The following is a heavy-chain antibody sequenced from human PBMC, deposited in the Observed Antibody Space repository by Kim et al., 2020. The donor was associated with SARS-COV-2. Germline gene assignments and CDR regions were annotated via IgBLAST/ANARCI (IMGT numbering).Heavy chain of an antibody. D-gene: IGHD3-10*01. V-gene: IGHV1-3*01. Sequence: QKFQGRVTITRDTSASTAYMELSSLRSEDTAVYYCARDLYHYYGSGSYEYWGQGTLVTVSS. CDR3: ARDLYHYYGSGSYEY. J-gene: IGHJ4*02.